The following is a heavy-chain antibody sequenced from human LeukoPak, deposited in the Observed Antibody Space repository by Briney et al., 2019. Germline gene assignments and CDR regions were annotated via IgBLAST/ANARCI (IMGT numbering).Heavy chain of an antibody. J-gene: IGHJ6*02. D-gene: IGHD6-19*01. V-gene: IGHV3-30*18. CDR2: ISYDGSNK. CDR1: GFTFSSYG. Sequence: GGSLRLSCAASGFTFSSYGMHWVRQAPGKGLEWVAVISYDGSNKYYADSVKGRFTISRDNSKNTLYLQMNSLRAEDTAVYYCAKDRAYSSGWRYYYYYYGMDVWGQGTTVTVSS. CDR3: AKDRAYSSGWRYYYYYYGMDV.